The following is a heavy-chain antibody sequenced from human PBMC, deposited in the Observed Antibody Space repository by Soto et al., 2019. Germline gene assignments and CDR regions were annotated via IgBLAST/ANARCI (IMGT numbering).Heavy chain of an antibody. V-gene: IGHV4-4*02. J-gene: IGHJ4*02. CDR2: IYHSGST. Sequence: SETLSLTCAVSGGSISSSNWWSWVRQPPGKGLEWIGEIYHSGSTNYNPSLKSRVTISVDKSKNQFSLKLSSVTAADTAVYYCARDGKPYSSSPDYWGQGTLVTVSS. CDR1: GGSISSSNW. D-gene: IGHD6-13*01. CDR3: ARDGKPYSSSPDY.